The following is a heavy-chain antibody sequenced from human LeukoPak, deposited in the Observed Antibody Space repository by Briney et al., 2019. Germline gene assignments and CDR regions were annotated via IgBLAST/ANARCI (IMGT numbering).Heavy chain of an antibody. J-gene: IGHJ3*02. V-gene: IGHV1-69*06. Sequence: SVKVSCKASGGTFSSYALNWVRQAPGQGLEWMGGIIPIFGTTDYAQKFQGRVTITADKSTTTAYMELSSLRSEDTAVYYCAREIIRTSRAFDIWGQGTMVTVSS. CDR1: GGTFSSYA. D-gene: IGHD1-20*01. CDR2: IIPIFGTT. CDR3: AREIIRTSRAFDI.